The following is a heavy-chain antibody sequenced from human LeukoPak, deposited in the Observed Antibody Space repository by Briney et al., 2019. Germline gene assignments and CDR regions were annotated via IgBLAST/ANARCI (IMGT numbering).Heavy chain of an antibody. V-gene: IGHV1-69*06. CDR3: ARLGHIVVVTATDAFDI. Sequence: GASVKVSRKASGATFSSYTISWVRQAPGQPLERMGGIIPIFGTANYAQKFQGRVTITADKSTSTAYMELSSLRSEDTAVYYFARLGHIVVVTATDAFDIWGQGTMVTVSS. J-gene: IGHJ3*02. CDR2: IIPIFGTA. CDR1: GATFSSYT. D-gene: IGHD2-21*02.